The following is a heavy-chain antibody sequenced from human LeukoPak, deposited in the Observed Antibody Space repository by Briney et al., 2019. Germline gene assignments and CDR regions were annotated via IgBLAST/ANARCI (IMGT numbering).Heavy chain of an antibody. D-gene: IGHD4-17*01. J-gene: IGHJ4*02. CDR2: IQYDGSNK. V-gene: IGHV3-30*02. CDR1: GFSFSTYA. Sequence: GGSLRLSCAASGFSFSTYAMHWVRQAPGKGLEWVAFIQYDGSNKYYTDSVKGRFTISRDNSKNALYLQMNSLSAEDTAVYYCAKDLLRGAFDYWGQGTLVTVSS. CDR3: AKDLLRGAFDY.